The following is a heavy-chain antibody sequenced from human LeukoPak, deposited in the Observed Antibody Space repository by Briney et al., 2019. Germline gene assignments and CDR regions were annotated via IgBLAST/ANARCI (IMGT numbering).Heavy chain of an antibody. CDR2: TYYRSKWYN. CDR3: ARDNPYDNAFDI. J-gene: IGHJ3*02. V-gene: IGHV6-1*01. Sequence: SQTLSLTCAISGDSVSRNSAAWNWIRQSPSRGLEWLGRTYYRSKWYNHYAVSVKSRISIIPDTSKNQFSLQLNSVTPEDTAIYYCARDNPYDNAFDIWGQGTMVTVPS. CDR1: GDSVSRNSAA. D-gene: IGHD3-9*01.